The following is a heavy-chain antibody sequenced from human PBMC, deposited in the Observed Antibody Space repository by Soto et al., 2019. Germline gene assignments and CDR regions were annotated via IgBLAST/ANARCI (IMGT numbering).Heavy chain of an antibody. D-gene: IGHD1-26*01. CDR1: GFTFGDYA. Sequence: SLRLSCTASGFTFGDYAMSWVRQAPGKGLEWVGFIRSKAYGGTTEYAASVKGRFTISRDDSKSIAYLQMNSLKTEDTAVYYCTRTATVRDAFDIWGQGTMVTVSS. V-gene: IGHV3-49*04. J-gene: IGHJ3*02. CDR2: IRSKAYGGTT. CDR3: TRTATVRDAFDI.